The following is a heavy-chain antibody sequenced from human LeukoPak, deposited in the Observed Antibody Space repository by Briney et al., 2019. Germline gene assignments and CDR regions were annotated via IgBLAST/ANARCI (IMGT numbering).Heavy chain of an antibody. CDR2: IWYDGSNK. D-gene: IGHD4-23*01. Sequence: GGSLRLSCAASGFTFSSYGMHWVRQAPGKGLEWVAVIWYDGSNKYYADSVKGRFTISRDNSKNTLYLQMNSPRAEDTAVYYCAREAKDYGGNYFDYWGQGTLVTVSS. CDR1: GFTFSSYG. V-gene: IGHV3-33*01. CDR3: AREAKDYGGNYFDY. J-gene: IGHJ4*02.